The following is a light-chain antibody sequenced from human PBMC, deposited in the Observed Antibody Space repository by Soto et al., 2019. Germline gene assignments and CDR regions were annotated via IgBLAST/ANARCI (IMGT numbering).Light chain of an antibody. CDR1: SGDVGSYKY. CDR3: CSYAGRRRL. J-gene: IGLJ3*02. CDR2: DVT. V-gene: IGLV2-11*01. Sequence: QSVLTQPRSVSGSPGQSVTISCTGSSGDVGSYKYVSWYQQQPDRAPRVILYDVTRRPYGVPDRFSGSKSGNTASLNISGLQPEDEADYYCCSYAGRRRLFGGGTQLTVL.